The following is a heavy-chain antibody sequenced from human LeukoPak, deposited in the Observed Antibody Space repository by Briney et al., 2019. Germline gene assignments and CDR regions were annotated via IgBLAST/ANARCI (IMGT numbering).Heavy chain of an antibody. D-gene: IGHD3-22*01. J-gene: IGHJ4*02. CDR1: CVSLYRGGYY. CDR2: SYYIVYT. V-gene: IGHV4-61*08. CDR3: ARAGATYYYDSSGYYTTPTTFDY. Sequence: ETLSLICTVSCVSLYRGGYYWGSPRHHPRPGLDGNEYSYYIVYTYYSPSLKSRVTISVDTSKNQFSLKLSSVTAADTAVYYCARAGATYYYDSSGYYTTPTTFDYWGQGTLVTVSS.